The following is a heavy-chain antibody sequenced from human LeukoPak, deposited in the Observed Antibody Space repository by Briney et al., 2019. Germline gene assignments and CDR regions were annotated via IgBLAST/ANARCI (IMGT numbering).Heavy chain of an antibody. V-gene: IGHV3-74*01. J-gene: IGHJ4*02. D-gene: IGHD5-12*01. Sequence: PGGSLRLSCEASGFTFGTTWMHWVRQAPGKGLVWVSHINSDGSSTTYADSVKGRFTISRDNAKNTLYLQMNSLRAEDTAVYYCARDRGYTQDYWGQGTLVTVSS. CDR2: INSDGSST. CDR1: GFTFGTTW. CDR3: ARDRGYTQDY.